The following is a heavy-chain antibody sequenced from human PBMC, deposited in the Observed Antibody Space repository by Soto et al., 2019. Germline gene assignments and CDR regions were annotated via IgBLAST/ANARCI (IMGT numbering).Heavy chain of an antibody. CDR1: GGSFSGYY. CDR2: INHSGST. Sequence: LSLTCAVYGGSFSGYYWSWIRQPPGKGLEWIGEINHSGSTNYNPSLKSRVTISVDTSKNQFSLKLSSVTAADTAVYYCARAHGRDYDFWSAQLYYYYGMDVWGQGTTVTVSS. CDR3: ARAHGRDYDFWSAQLYYYYGMDV. V-gene: IGHV4-34*01. J-gene: IGHJ6*02. D-gene: IGHD3-3*01.